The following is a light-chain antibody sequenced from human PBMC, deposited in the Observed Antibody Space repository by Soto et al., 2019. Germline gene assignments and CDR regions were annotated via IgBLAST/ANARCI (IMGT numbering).Light chain of an antibody. CDR2: GAS. CDR3: QQYGISPPWT. V-gene: IGKV3-20*01. J-gene: IGKJ1*01. Sequence: DIVLTQSPATLSLSPGERGTLSCRASQSVANNYLAWYQQKPGQAPRLLIYGASSRATGVPDRFSGSGSGTDFTLTISRLEPEDFAVYHCQQYGISPPWTFGQGTKVEI. CDR1: QSVANNY.